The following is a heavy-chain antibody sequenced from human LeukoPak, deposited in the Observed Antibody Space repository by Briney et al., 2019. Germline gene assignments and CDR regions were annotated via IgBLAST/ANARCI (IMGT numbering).Heavy chain of an antibody. CDR3: ARDRQQLVRGDHFDY. Sequence: SETLSLTCTVSGGSISSGSYFWVWIRQPPGKGLEWIGSIYYSGSTYYNPSLKSRVTMSVDTSKNQFSLNLSSVTAADTAVYYCARDRQQLVRGDHFDYWGQGTLVTVSS. D-gene: IGHD6-13*01. CDR2: IYYSGST. CDR1: GGSISSGSYF. J-gene: IGHJ4*02. V-gene: IGHV4-39*07.